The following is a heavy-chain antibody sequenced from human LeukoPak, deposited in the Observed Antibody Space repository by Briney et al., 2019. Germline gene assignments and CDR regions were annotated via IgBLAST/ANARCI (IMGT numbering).Heavy chain of an antibody. D-gene: IGHD6-19*01. Sequence: SQTLSLTCAISGDSVSSHSAAWNWIRQSPSRGLEWLGRTYYRSKWYNDYAVSVKSRITINPDTSKNQFSLKLSSVTAADTAVYYCARASIAVAGRIDWGQGTLVTVPS. V-gene: IGHV6-1*01. CDR1: GDSVSSHSAA. CDR3: ARASIAVAGRID. J-gene: IGHJ4*02. CDR2: TYYRSKWYN.